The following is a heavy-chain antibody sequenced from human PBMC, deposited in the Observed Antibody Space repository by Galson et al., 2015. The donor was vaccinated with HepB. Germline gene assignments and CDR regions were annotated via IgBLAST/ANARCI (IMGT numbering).Heavy chain of an antibody. D-gene: IGHD6-13*01. V-gene: IGHV3-11*06. J-gene: IGHJ4*02. CDR3: ATRKRRNSSSWYYFDY. Sequence: SLRLSCAASGFTFSDYYMSWIRQAPGKGLEWVSYISSSSSYTNYADSVKGRFTISRDNAKNSLYLQMNSLRAEDTAVYYCATRKRRNSSSWYYFDYWGQGTLVTVSS. CDR2: ISSSSSYT. CDR1: GFTFSDYY.